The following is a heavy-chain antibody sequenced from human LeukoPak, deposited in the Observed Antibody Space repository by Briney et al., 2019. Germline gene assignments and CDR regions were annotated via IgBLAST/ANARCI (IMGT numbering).Heavy chain of an antibody. CDR1: GTYW. Sequence: PGGSLRLSCAASGTYWMHWVRQAPGKGLVWVSHINSDGSWTGYADSVKGRFTISKDHAKNTVSLQMNNLRAEDTAVYYCVTFYETYWGRGTLVTVSS. CDR2: INSDGSWT. V-gene: IGHV3-74*01. CDR3: VTFYETY. J-gene: IGHJ4*02. D-gene: IGHD2/OR15-2a*01.